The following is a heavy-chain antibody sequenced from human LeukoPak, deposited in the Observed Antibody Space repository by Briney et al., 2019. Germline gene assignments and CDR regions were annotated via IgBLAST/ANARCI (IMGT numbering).Heavy chain of an antibody. J-gene: IGHJ6*03. CDR1: SGSFSNYY. D-gene: IGHD3-10*01. CDR3: ARQVRGYYYYYYMDV. CDR2: INQSGST. Sequence: SETLSLTCAVYSGSFSNYYWSWIRQPPGKGLEWIGEINQSGSTNYNPSLKSRVTISLDTSKNQFSLKLSSVTAADTAVYYCARQVRGYYYYYYMDVWGKGTTVTISS. V-gene: IGHV4-34*01.